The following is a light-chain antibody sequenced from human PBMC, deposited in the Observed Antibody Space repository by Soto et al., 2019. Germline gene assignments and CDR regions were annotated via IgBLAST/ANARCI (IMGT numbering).Light chain of an antibody. Sequence: PGERVTLSCRASQSVSSSYLTWYQQKPGQAPRLLIYGASTRATSIPARFSGSGSGTDFTLTISSLQPEDFAVYYCQQDYNLPLTFGGGPRWRSN. J-gene: IGKJ4*01. CDR3: QQDYNLPLT. CDR2: GAS. CDR1: QSVSSSY. V-gene: IGKV3D-7*01.